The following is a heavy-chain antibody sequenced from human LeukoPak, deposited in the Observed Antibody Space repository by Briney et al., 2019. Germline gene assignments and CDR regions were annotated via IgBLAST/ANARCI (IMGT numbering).Heavy chain of an antibody. CDR3: AAGAPLTHVSAGAFDI. V-gene: IGHV4-34*01. Sequence: SETLSLTCAVYGGSLSGYYWSWIRQPPGKGLEWIGEINHSGSTNYNPSLKSRVTISVDTSKNQFSLKLSSVTAADTAVYYCAAGAPLTHVSAGAFDIWGQGTMVTVSS. J-gene: IGHJ3*02. CDR2: INHSGST. D-gene: IGHD3-10*02. CDR1: GGSLSGYY.